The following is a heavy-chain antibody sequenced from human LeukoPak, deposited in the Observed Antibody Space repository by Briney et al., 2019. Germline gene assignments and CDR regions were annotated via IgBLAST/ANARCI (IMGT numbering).Heavy chain of an antibody. D-gene: IGHD2-2*01. Sequence: ASVKVSCKASGYTFTSYGISWVRQAPGQGLEWMGWISAYNGNTNYAQKLQGRVTMTTDTSTSTAYMELRSLRSDDTAVYYCARDCPPPYCSSTTSPPHSDYWGQGTLVTVSS. CDR1: GYTFTSYG. J-gene: IGHJ4*02. CDR3: ARDCPPPYCSSTTSPPHSDY. V-gene: IGHV1-18*01. CDR2: ISAYNGNT.